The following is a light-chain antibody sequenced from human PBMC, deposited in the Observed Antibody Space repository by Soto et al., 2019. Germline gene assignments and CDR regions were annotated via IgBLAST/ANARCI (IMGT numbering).Light chain of an antibody. CDR2: DVS. J-gene: IGLJ2*01. V-gene: IGLV2-14*01. Sequence: QAVVTQPAPVSGSPGQSITISCTGTSSDVGGYNYVSWYQQHPGKAPKLMIYDVSNRPSGVSNRFSGSKSGNTASLTISGLQAEDEADYYCTSYTTSSTVVFGGGTKLTVL. CDR3: TSYTTSSTVV. CDR1: SSDVGGYNY.